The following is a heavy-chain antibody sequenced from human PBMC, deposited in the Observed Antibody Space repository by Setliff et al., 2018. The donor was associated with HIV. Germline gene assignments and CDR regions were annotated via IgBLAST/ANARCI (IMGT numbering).Heavy chain of an antibody. CDR1: GGSISSSDYY. J-gene: IGHJ4*02. CDR3: GRENPGDY. Sequence: PSETLSLTCTVSGGSISSSDYYWGWIRQPPGKGLEWIGSIYYTGRSFHNPSLKSRITISVDTSKNQFSLKLSSVTAADTAVYYCGRENPGDYWGQGTLVTAPQ. V-gene: IGHV4-39*01. D-gene: IGHD3-10*01. CDR2: IYYTGRS.